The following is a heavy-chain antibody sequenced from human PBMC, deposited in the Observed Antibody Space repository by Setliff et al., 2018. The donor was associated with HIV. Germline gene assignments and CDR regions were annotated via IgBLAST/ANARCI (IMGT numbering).Heavy chain of an antibody. CDR2: LIPIVDIT. CDR1: GGTFSNYA. J-gene: IGHJ3*02. CDR3: AKGPNFEDAFDI. Sequence: SVKVSCKASGGTFSNYAFSWVRQAPGQGLEWMGGLIPIVDITKSTQKFRDRVTFTADESTKTAQMELSGLTFEDTAVYCCAKGPNFEDAFDIWGQGTVVTVSS. V-gene: IGHV1-69*10. D-gene: IGHD2-8*01.